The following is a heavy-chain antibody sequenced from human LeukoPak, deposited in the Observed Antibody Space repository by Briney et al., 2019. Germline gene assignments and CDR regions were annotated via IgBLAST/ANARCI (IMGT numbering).Heavy chain of an antibody. CDR3: ARESPLREWLLYY. D-gene: IGHD3-3*01. Sequence: PGRSLRLSCAASGFTFSSYGMHWVRQAPGKGLEWVAVISYDGSNKYYADSVKGRFTISRDNSKNTLYLQMNSLRAEDTAVYYCARESPLREWLLYYWGQGTLVTVSS. J-gene: IGHJ4*02. CDR2: ISYDGSNK. CDR1: GFTFSSYG. V-gene: IGHV3-30*03.